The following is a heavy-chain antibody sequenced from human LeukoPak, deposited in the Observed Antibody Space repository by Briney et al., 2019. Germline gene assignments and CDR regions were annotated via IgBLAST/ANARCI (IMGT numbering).Heavy chain of an antibody. V-gene: IGHV4-4*02. CDR3: ARKYCSGGSCYWRSADYYYYMDV. CDR2: IYHSGST. D-gene: IGHD2-15*01. J-gene: IGHJ6*03. Sequence: SETLSLTCAVSGGSISSSNWWSWVRQPPGKGLEWIGEIYHSGSTNYNPSLKSRVTISVDKSKNQFSLKLSSVTAADTAVYYCARKYCSGGSCYWRSADYYYYMDVWGKGTTVTVSS. CDR1: GGSISSSNW.